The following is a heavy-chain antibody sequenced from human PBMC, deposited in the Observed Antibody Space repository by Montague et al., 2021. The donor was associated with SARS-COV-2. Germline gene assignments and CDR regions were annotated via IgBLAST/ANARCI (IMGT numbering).Heavy chain of an antibody. CDR3: ARQLPSYCGTNKCYPYYFAA. J-gene: IGHJ4*02. V-gene: IGHV4-39*01. CDR1: GGSISSPDYY. CDR2: ISYAGRT. Sequence: SETLSLTCTVSGGSISSPDYYWGWIRQSPGKGLEWIGSISYAGRTYYNPSLRSRVSFSMDTSKNHFSLSLNSVTAADTAVYFCARQLPSYCGTNKCYPYYFAAWGQGALVTVPS. D-gene: IGHD2-21*01.